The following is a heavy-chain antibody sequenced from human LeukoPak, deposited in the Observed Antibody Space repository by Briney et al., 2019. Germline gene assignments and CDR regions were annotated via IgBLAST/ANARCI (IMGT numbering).Heavy chain of an antibody. Sequence: GGSLRLSCAASGFTFDDYGMSWVRQAPGKGLEWVSALSGSGDRTYYADSVKGRFTISRDNSKNTLYLQMNSLRAEDTAVYSCAKDRVGALLYFDSWGQGILVTVSS. CDR3: AKDRVGALLYFDS. D-gene: IGHD1-26*01. V-gene: IGHV3-23*01. J-gene: IGHJ4*02. CDR1: GFTFDDYG. CDR2: LSGSGDRT.